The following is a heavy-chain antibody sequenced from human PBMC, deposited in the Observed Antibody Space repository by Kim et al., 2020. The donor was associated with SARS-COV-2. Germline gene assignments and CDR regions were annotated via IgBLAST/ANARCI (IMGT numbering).Heavy chain of an antibody. CDR1: GFIFSHYW. Sequence: GGSLRLSCEGSGFIFSHYWMHWVRQAPGKGLVWVSRISSDGSFTGYAVSVKGRFTISRYNAKNTLYLQMNSLRAEDTGVYYCGHFGFDWLLSLWGQGTLVTVSS. D-gene: IGHD3-9*01. V-gene: IGHV3-74*01. CDR3: GHFGFDWLLSL. CDR2: ISSDGSFT. J-gene: IGHJ4*02.